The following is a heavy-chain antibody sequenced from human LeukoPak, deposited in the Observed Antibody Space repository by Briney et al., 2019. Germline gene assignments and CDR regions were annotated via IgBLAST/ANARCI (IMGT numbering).Heavy chain of an antibody. D-gene: IGHD2-15*01. J-gene: IGHJ4*02. Sequence: PGGSLRLSCAASGFTFSHFWMSWVRQAPGKGLEWVAYIKKTGSETYYVDSVKGRFTITRDNTRNSLFLQMCSLRAEDTAVYFCAREDGYCSGGNCYSYFDSWGQGTLVTVSP. CDR3: AREDGYCSGGNCYSYFDS. CDR1: GFTFSHFW. V-gene: IGHV3-7*01. CDR2: IKKTGSET.